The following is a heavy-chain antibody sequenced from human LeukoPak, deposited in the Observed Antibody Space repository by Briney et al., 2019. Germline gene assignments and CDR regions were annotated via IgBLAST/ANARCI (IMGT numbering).Heavy chain of an antibody. CDR2: IYSSGST. CDR3: ARDWNTGLFDY. CDR1: GGSISSYY. J-gene: IGHJ4*02. Sequence: PSETLSLTCTVSGGSISSYYWSWIRQPAGKGLEWIGRIYSSGSTDYNPSLKSRVTMSVDTSKNKFSLKLSSVTAADTAVYYCARDWNTGLFDYWGQGTLVTVSS. D-gene: IGHD1-1*01. V-gene: IGHV4-4*07.